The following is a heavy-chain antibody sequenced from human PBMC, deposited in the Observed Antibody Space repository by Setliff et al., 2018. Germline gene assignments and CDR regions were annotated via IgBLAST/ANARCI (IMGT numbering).Heavy chain of an antibody. V-gene: IGHV3-48*04. D-gene: IGHD2-15*01. Sequence: GGSLRLSCAASGFTFNTYAMSWVRQAPGKGLEWVSKTHIDGITVYSDSVKGRSIIYRDNARNSLHLQMNSLRAEDTAIYFCARRLPYYGMDVWGQGTTVTVSS. CDR3: ARRLPYYGMDV. CDR1: GFTFNTYA. J-gene: IGHJ6*02. CDR2: THIDGITV.